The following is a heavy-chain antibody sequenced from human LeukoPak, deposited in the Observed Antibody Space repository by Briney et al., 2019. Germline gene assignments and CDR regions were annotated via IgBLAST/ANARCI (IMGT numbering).Heavy chain of an antibody. Sequence: SETLSLTCTVSGGSISSSSYSWGWIRQPPGKGLEWIGSIYYSGSTYYNPSLKSRVTISVDTSKNQFSLKVSSVTAADTAVYYCARQRATDYYGKYYFDYWGQGTLVTVSS. V-gene: IGHV4-39*01. CDR2: IYYSGST. CDR3: ARQRATDYYGKYYFDY. D-gene: IGHD3-10*01. J-gene: IGHJ4*02. CDR1: GGSISSSSYS.